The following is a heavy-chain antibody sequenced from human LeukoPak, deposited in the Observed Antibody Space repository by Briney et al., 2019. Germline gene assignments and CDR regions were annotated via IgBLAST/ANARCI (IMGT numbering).Heavy chain of an antibody. CDR2: INWSGSYT. V-gene: IGHV3-20*04. D-gene: IGHD1-26*01. CDR1: GFTFSSYT. CDR3: ARASRNGGWGYDY. Sequence: PGGSLRLSCAASGFTFSSYTMTWVRQAPGKGLEWVSGINWSGSYTGYADSVKGRFTISRDNAKNSLYLQMNSLRAEDTALYYCARASRNGGWGYDYWGQGTLVTVSS. J-gene: IGHJ4*02.